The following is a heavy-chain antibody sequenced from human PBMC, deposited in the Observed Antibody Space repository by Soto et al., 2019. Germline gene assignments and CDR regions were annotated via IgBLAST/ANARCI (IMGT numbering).Heavy chain of an antibody. CDR2: ISGSGGST. D-gene: IGHD2-15*01. J-gene: IGHJ3*02. V-gene: IGHV3-23*01. Sequence: EVQLLESGGGLVQPGGSLRLSCAASGFTFSSYAMSWVRQAPGKGLEWVSAISGSGGSTYYADSVKGRFTISRDNSKNTLYLQMNSLRAEDTAVYYCAKDLKNCSGGSCYPWPRGNDAFDIWGQGTMVTVSS. CDR1: GFTFSSYA. CDR3: AKDLKNCSGGSCYPWPRGNDAFDI.